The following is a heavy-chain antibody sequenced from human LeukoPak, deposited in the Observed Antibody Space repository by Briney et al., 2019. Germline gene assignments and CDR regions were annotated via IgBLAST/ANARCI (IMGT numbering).Heavy chain of an antibody. CDR3: ARTRKTDILTGYYLKPFDY. CDR1: GGSISSSSYC. Sequence: SETLSLTCTVSGGSISSSSYCWGWIRQPPGKGLEWIGSIYYSGSTYYNPSLKSRVTISVDTSKNQFSLKLSSVTAADTAVYYCARTRKTDILTGYYLKPFDYWGQGTLVTVSS. CDR2: IYYSGST. V-gene: IGHV4-39*07. J-gene: IGHJ4*02. D-gene: IGHD3-9*01.